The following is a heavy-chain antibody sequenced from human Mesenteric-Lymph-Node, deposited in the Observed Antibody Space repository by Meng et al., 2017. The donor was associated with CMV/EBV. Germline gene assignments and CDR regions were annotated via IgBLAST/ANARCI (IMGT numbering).Heavy chain of an antibody. V-gene: IGHV3-49*04. J-gene: IGHJ6*02. Sequence: GGSLRLSCASSGFTVPSNYMNWVRQAPGKGLEWVGFIRSKAYGGTTEYAASVKGRFTISRDDSKSIAYLQMNSLKTEDTAVYYCTRDRLTYYDFWSGYYYYYGMDVWGQGTTVTVSS. D-gene: IGHD3-3*01. CDR2: IRSKAYGGTT. CDR3: TRDRLTYYDFWSGYYYYYGMDV. CDR1: GFTVPSNY.